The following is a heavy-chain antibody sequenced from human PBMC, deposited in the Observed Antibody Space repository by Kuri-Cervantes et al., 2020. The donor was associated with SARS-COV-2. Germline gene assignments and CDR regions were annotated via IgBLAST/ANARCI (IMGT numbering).Heavy chain of an antibody. V-gene: IGHV4-34*01. CDR2: INHSGST. D-gene: IGHD5-12*01. J-gene: IGHJ4*02. Sequence: SQTLSLTCAVYGGSFSGYYWNWIRQPPGKGLEWIGEINHSGSTNYNPSLKSRVTISVDTSKNQFSLKLSSVTAADTAVYYCARRRGYSGYVDRPSYFDYWGQGTLVTVSS. CDR1: GGSFSGYY. CDR3: ARRRGYSGYVDRPSYFDY.